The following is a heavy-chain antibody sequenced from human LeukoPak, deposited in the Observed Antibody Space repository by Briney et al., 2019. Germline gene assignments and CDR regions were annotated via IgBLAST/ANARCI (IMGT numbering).Heavy chain of an antibody. CDR2: IYYSGST. V-gene: IGHV4-39*01. D-gene: IGHD3-22*01. Sequence: SETLSLTCTVSGGSISSSSYYWGWIRQPPGKGLEWIGSIYYSGSTYYNPSLKSRVTISVETSKNQFSLKLSSVTAADTAVYYCARVPYYYDSSGLDYWGQGTLVTVSS. J-gene: IGHJ4*02. CDR3: ARVPYYYDSSGLDY. CDR1: GGSISSSSYY.